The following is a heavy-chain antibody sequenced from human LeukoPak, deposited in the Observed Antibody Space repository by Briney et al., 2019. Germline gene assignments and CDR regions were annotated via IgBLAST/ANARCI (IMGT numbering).Heavy chain of an antibody. V-gene: IGHV3-30*02. Sequence: GGSLRLSXAASGFSFSNSGMHWLRQAPGKGLEWVAFIRYDGSNKYYADSVKGRFTISRDNSENTLYLHMNSLRAEDTAVHYCAKNTYGSGSYYPVDYWGQGTLVTVSS. CDR1: GFSFSNSG. J-gene: IGHJ4*02. D-gene: IGHD3-10*01. CDR3: AKNTYGSGSYYPVDY. CDR2: IRYDGSNK.